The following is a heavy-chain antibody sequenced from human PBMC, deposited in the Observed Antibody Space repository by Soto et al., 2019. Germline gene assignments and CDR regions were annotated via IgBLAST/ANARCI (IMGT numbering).Heavy chain of an antibody. Sequence: ASVTVSCKASVYTFTRSGISWVRQDPGQGPEWMGWISSYNGDTNYAQTFQGRVTMTRDTSTSTVYMDLSSLRSDDTAVYYCARSPYSSGYYYAIDYWGQGTQVTVSS. CDR1: VYTFTRSG. CDR3: ARSPYSSGYYYAIDY. J-gene: IGHJ4*02. V-gene: IGHV1-18*01. D-gene: IGHD3-22*01. CDR2: ISSYNGDT.